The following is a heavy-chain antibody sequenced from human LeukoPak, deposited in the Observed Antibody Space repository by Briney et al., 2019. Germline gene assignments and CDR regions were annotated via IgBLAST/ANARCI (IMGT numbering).Heavy chain of an antibody. D-gene: IGHD6-19*01. CDR1: GYTFTGYY. J-gene: IGHJ3*01. CDR3: ARDYTSAEWLGFAFDV. V-gene: IGHV1-18*04. Sequence: GASVKVSCKASGYTFTGYYMHWVRQAPGQGLEWMGWINPFNGNTNDAERFQGRVIMTTDTSTRTAYMELRSLRSDDTAVYYCARDYTSAEWLGFAFDVWGQGTMISVSP. CDR2: INPFNGNT.